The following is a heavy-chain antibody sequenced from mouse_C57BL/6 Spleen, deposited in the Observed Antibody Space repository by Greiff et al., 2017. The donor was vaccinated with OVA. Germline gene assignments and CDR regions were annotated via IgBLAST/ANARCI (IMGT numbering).Heavy chain of an antibody. V-gene: IGHV1-81*01. CDR3: ARGRPYYFDY. CDR2: IYPRSGNT. Sequence: QVQLQQSGAELARPGASVKLSCKASGYTFTSYGISWVKQRPGQGLEWIGEIYPRSGNTYYNEKFKGKATLTADKSSSTAYMELRSLTSEDSAVYFCARGRPYYFDYWGQGTTLTVSS. J-gene: IGHJ2*01. CDR1: GYTFTSYG.